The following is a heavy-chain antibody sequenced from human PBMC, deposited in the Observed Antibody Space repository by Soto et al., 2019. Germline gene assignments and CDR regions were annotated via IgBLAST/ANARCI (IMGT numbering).Heavy chain of an antibody. CDR1: GGTFSSYA. J-gene: IGHJ4*02. CDR2: IIPIFGTA. D-gene: IGHD6-13*01. Sequence: GASVKVSCKASGGTFSSYAISWVRQAPGQGLEWMGGIIPIFGTANYAQKFQGRVTITADESTSTAYMELSSLRSEDTAVYYRAIYESSRSSCPHWGKRFLVPVSS. CDR3: AIYESSRSSCPH. V-gene: IGHV1-69*13.